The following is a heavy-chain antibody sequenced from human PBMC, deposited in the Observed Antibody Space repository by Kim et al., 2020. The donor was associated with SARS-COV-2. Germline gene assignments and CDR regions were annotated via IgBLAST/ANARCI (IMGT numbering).Heavy chain of an antibody. CDR1: GYTFTRKG. Sequence: ASVNVSCKASGYTFTRKGMHWVRQAPGQRLEWMGWINAGNGITKYSQKLQGRVTITRDTSASTAYMELSSLRSEDTAVYYCASGGLDTAMDYYYYGMDVWGQGTTVTVSS. V-gene: IGHV1-3*01. J-gene: IGHJ6*02. CDR3: ASGGLDTAMDYYYYGMDV. CDR2: INAGNGIT. D-gene: IGHD5-18*01.